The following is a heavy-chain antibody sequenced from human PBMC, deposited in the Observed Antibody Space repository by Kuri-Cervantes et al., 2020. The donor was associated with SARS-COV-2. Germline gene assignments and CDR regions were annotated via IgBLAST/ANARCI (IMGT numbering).Heavy chain of an antibody. D-gene: IGHD6-13*01. CDR3: ARFGRYSSSWCYFDY. CDR1: GGSISNSY. J-gene: IGHJ4*02. CDR2: IYYSGST. V-gene: IGHV4-59*08. Sequence: SETLSLTCTVSGGSISNSYWSWIRQPPGKGLEWIEHIYYSGSTNYNPSLRSRVTISVDTSKNHFSLKLSSVTAADTAVYYCARFGRYSSSWCYFDYWGQGTLVTVSS.